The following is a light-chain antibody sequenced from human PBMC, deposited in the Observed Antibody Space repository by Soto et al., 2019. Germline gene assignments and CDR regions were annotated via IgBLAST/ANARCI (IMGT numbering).Light chain of an antibody. J-gene: IGKJ4*01. CDR1: QSVSSN. CDR2: GAS. Sequence: EFVLTQSPGTLSLSPGERATLSFRASQSVSSNLAWYQQKPGQAPRLLIYGASTRATGIPARFSGSGSGTEFTLTISSLQSEDFAVYYCQQYNNWPLTFGGGTKVDIK. CDR3: QQYNNWPLT. V-gene: IGKV3-15*01.